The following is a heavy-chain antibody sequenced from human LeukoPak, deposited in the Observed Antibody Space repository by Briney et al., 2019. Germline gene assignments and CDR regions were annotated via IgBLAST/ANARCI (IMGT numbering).Heavy chain of an antibody. J-gene: IGHJ5*02. V-gene: IGHV3-73*01. D-gene: IGHD1-26*01. Sequence: GGSLRLSCAASGFTFSGSAIHWVRQSSGKGLEWVGQIDKKDKGYATATAYAASVKDRFTISRDDSINTAYLQMKSLKTEDTALYYCTRDSGTYNWFDPWGQGTLVTVSS. CDR2: IDKKDKGYATAT. CDR1: GFTFSGSA. CDR3: TRDSGTYNWFDP.